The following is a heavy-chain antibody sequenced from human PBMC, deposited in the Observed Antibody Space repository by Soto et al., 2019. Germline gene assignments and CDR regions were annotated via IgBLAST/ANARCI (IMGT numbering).Heavy chain of an antibody. V-gene: IGHV4-30-2*01. CDR3: ARGGGWTFDY. J-gene: IGHJ4*02. D-gene: IGHD2-15*01. CDR1: GGSISNGGYS. CDR2: IYHSGST. Sequence: QLQLQESGSGLVKPSQTLSLTCAVSGGSISNGGYSWSWIRQPPGKGLEWIGYIYHSGSTYYNPSLKSRLTMSVARAKNQFSLKLSSVTAADTAVYYCARGGGWTFDYWGQGTLVTVSS.